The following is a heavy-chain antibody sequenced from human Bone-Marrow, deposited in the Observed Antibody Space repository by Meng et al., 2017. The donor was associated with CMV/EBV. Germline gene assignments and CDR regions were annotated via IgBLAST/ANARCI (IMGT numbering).Heavy chain of an antibody. J-gene: IGHJ6*02. CDR3: ARRGSGSYSVYYYGMDF. CDR1: GFSFSSYT. Sequence: GESLKISCAASGFSFSSYTMNWVRQAPGKGLEWVSAITKDGINTYYADSVKGRFTISRDNSKNTLYLRMNSLRAEDTAVYYCARRGSGSYSVYYYGMDFWGQGTTVTVSS. D-gene: IGHD3-10*01. V-gene: IGHV3-23*01. CDR2: ITKDGINT.